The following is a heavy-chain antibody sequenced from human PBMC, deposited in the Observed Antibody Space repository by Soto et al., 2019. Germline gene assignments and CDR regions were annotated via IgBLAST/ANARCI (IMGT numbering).Heavy chain of an antibody. CDR1: GGSIGSSNW. CDR3: AIVRSGPMIRGVITHYYFDY. V-gene: IGHV4-4*02. D-gene: IGHD3-10*01. J-gene: IGHJ4*02. Sequence: PSETLSLTCAVSGGSIGSSNWWSWVRQSPGKGLEWIGEIHDSGSTNYSPSLKSRVTISLDKSKNQFSLNLSSVTAADTAVYYCAIVRSGPMIRGVITHYYFDYWGQGTLVTVSS. CDR2: IHDSGST.